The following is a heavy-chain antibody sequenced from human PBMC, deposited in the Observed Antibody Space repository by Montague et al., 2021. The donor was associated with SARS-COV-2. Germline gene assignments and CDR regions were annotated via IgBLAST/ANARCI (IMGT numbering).Heavy chain of an antibody. CDR1: GDSVSSNSVA. V-gene: IGHV6-1*01. J-gene: IGHJ4*02. D-gene: IGHD2-8*02. CDR2: TYYRSKWYN. CDR3: ARIGGWAGGY. Sequence: CAISGDSVSSNSVAWSWIRQSPSRGLEWLGRTYYRSKWYNDYAPSVRGRLTVNPDASKNEISLELNYVTAADTAVYYCARIGGWAGGYWGQGTLVTVSS.